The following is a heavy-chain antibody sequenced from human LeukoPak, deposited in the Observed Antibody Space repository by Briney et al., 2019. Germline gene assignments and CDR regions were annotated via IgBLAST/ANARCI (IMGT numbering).Heavy chain of an antibody. CDR1: GFTFSSYS. CDR3: SKESQTFSLSFLAS. J-gene: IGHJ5*02. V-gene: IGHV3-30*18. Sequence: GGSLRLSCAASGFTFSSYSMNWVRQAPGKGLEWVAVISYDGSNKNYADSVKGRFTISRDNSRNTLYLQMNSLRAEDTAMYYCSKESQTFSLSFLASWGQGTLVTVSS. D-gene: IGHD3-16*02. CDR2: ISYDGSNK.